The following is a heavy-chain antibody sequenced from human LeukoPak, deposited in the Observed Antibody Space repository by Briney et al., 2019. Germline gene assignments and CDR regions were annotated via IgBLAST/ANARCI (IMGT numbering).Heavy chain of an antibody. CDR3: ARDSRAAAGNFDY. D-gene: IGHD6-13*01. V-gene: IGHV3-20*04. CDR2: INWNGGST. J-gene: IGHJ4*02. Sequence: SGGSLRLSCAASGFTFSSYGMSWVRQAPGKGLEWVSGINWNGGSTGYADSVKGRFTISRDNAKNSLYLQMNSLRAEDTALYYCARDSRAAAGNFDYWGQGTLVTVSS. CDR1: GFTFSSYG.